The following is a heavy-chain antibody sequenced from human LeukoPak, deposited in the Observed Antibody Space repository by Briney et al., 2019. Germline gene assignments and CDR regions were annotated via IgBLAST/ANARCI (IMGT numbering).Heavy chain of an antibody. V-gene: IGHV1-18*01. CDR1: GYTFTSYG. CDR2: ISAYNGNT. CDR3: ARDGYLAQPRNYYYYYYMDV. D-gene: IGHD2-21*01. Sequence: GASVKVSCKASGYTFTSYGISWVRQAPGQGLEWMGWISAYNGNTNYAQKLQGRVTMTTDTSTSTAYMELRSLRSEDTAVYYCARDGYLAQPRNYYYYYYMDVWGKGTTVTVSS. J-gene: IGHJ6*03.